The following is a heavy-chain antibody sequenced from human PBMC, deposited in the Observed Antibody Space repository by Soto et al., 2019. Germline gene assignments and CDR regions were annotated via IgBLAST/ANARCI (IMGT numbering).Heavy chain of an antibody. D-gene: IGHD3-9*01. CDR2: INHSGTA. CDR3: ASYHFLDLWTGSRHYMDV. V-gene: IGHV4-34*01. Sequence: QVHLEQWGAGLLNPSETLSLTCAVYGGSLSGYFWSWVRQSPGKGLEWIGEINHSGTANYNPSLKTRVTISGDASKHQFSLRLTSVTASDSANYYCASYHFLDLWTGSRHYMDVWSRGTPVTVSS. J-gene: IGHJ6*03. CDR1: GGSLSGYF.